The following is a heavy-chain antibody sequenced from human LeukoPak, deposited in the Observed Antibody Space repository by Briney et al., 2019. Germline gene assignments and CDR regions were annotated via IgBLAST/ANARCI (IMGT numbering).Heavy chain of an antibody. D-gene: IGHD2-2*01. CDR3: ARNSNLGYCSSTSCQRDWFDP. Sequence: SVKVSCKASGDTFSSYTISWVRQAPGQGLEWMGRIIPIFGLATYAQKFQGRVTIIADKSTSTAYMELSSLRSEDTAVYFCARNSNLGYCSSTSCQRDWFDPWGQGTLVTVSS. J-gene: IGHJ5*02. CDR2: IIPIFGLA. CDR1: GDTFSSYT. V-gene: IGHV1-69*02.